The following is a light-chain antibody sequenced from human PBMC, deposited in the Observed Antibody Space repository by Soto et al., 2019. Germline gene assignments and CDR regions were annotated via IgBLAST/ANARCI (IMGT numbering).Light chain of an antibody. V-gene: IGLV2-14*01. CDR2: EVI. CDR1: NSDGNY. J-gene: IGLJ1*01. CDR3: SSSTSSNAFV. Sequence: QSVLTQPASVSGAPGQSSTISCPGTNSDGNYVSWHQQHPGKAPKLLIYEVINRSSGVSTRFSGSKSGNTASLSITGLQAADEAVYYFSSSTSSNAFVFGSATKVTVL.